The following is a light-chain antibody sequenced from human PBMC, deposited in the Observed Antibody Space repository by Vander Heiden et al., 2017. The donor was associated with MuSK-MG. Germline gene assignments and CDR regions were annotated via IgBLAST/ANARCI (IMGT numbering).Light chain of an antibody. Sequence: DIQMTQSPSSLSASVGDRVTITCQASQDISNHLNWYQQKPGKVPKLLIYDASNLETGVPSRFSGSGSGTDFTFTISSLQPEDIATYYCQHYSNLIFTFGHGTKVDVK. CDR3: QHYSNLIFT. CDR1: QDISNH. CDR2: DAS. J-gene: IGKJ3*01. V-gene: IGKV1-33*01.